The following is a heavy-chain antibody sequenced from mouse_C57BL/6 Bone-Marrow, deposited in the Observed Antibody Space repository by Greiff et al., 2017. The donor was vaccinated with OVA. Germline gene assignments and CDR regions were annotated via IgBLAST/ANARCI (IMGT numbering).Heavy chain of an antibody. CDR2: IYPGNSDT. Sequence: DVQLQESGTVLARPGASVKMSCKTSGYTFTSYWMHWVKQRPGQGLEWIGAIYPGNSDTSYNQKFKGKAKLTAVTSASTAYMELSSLTNEDSAVYYCTTLRDWYFDVWGTGTTVTVSS. V-gene: IGHV1-5*01. CDR3: TTLRDWYFDV. J-gene: IGHJ1*03. D-gene: IGHD1-1*01. CDR1: GYTFTSYW.